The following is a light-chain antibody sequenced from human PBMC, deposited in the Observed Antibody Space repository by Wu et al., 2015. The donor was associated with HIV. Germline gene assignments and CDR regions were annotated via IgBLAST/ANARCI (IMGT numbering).Light chain of an antibody. J-gene: IGKJ5*01. CDR2: DTS. V-gene: IGKV3-11*01. CDR3: QQRRNWPAIS. CDR1: QSVSTF. Sequence: EIMLTQSPATLSLSPGERATLSCRASQSVSTFLAWYQHKPGQAPRLLISDTSNRATGIPARFTGSGSGTDSTLTISSLEPEDFAVYYCQQRRNWPAISFGQGTRLEIK.